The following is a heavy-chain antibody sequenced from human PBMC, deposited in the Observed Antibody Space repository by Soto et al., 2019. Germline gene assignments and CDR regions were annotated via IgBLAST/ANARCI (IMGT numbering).Heavy chain of an antibody. CDR1: GFTFSSYG. J-gene: IGHJ6*02. V-gene: IGHV3-30*18. CDR2: ISYDGSNK. D-gene: IGHD1-26*01. CDR3: AKGPFWSGATTVWYYYYGMDV. Sequence: GSLRLSCAASGFTFSSYGMHWVRQAPGKGLEWVAVISYDGSNKYYADSVKGRFTISRDNSTNTLYLQMNSLRAEDTAVYYCAKGPFWSGATTVWYYYYGMDVWGQGTTVTVSS.